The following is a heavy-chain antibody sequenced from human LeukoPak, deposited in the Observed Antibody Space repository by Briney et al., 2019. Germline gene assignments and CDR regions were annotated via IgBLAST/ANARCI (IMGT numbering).Heavy chain of an antibody. V-gene: IGHV1-18*01. CDR2: ISAYNGNT. D-gene: IGHD6-6*01. CDR1: GYTFTSYG. J-gene: IGHJ4*02. CDR3: ARDLFEGRAVGSIESYLDY. Sequence: GASVKVSCKASGYTFTSYGISWVRQAPGQGLEWMGWISAYNGNTNYAQKLQGRVTMTTDTSTSTAYMELRSLRSDDTAVYFCARDLFEGRAVGSIESYLDYWGQGTLVTVSS.